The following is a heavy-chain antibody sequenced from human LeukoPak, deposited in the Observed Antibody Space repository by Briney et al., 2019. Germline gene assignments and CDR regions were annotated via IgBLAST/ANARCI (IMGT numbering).Heavy chain of an antibody. V-gene: IGHV3-23*01. CDR1: GFAFASYA. CDR3: AKDSGYCSSASCLGYFDY. J-gene: IGHJ4*02. CDR2: LSGNGGST. D-gene: IGHD2-2*01. Sequence: PGGSLRLSYAASGFAFASYAMSWVRQAPGKGLEWVSTLSGNGGSTYYADSVKGRFTISRDNSKNTLYLQMNSLRAEDTAVYYCAKDSGYCSSASCLGYFDYWGQGTQVTVSS.